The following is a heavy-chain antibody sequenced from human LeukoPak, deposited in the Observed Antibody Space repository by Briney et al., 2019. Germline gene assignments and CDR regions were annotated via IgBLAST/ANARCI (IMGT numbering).Heavy chain of an antibody. CDR3: ARDPSPVSGSYLDY. J-gene: IGHJ4*02. V-gene: IGHV3-30*01. CDR1: GFTFSSYA. CDR2: ISYDGSNK. D-gene: IGHD1-26*01. Sequence: PGGSLRLSCAASGFTFSSYAMHWVRQAPGKGLEWVAVISYDGSNKYYADSVEGRFTISRDNSKNTLYLQMNSLRAEDTAVYYCARDPSPVSGSYLDYWGQGTLVTVSS.